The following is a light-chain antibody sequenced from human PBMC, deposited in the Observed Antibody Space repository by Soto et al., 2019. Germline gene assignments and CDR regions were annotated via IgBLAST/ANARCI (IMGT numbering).Light chain of an antibody. CDR1: SSDVGGYNY. V-gene: IGLV2-14*01. J-gene: IGLJ1*01. CDR2: DVS. CDR3: SSYTSSSTLYV. Sequence: QSALTQPASVSGSPGQSITISCTGTSSDVGGYNYVSWYQQHPVKAPKLMIYDVSNRPSGGSNRFCASKSGNTASLTLSGLQAEYEADYYCSSYTSSSTLYVFGTGTKVTVL.